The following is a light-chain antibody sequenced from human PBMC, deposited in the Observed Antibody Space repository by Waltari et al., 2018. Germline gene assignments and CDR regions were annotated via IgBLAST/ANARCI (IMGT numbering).Light chain of an antibody. CDR2: DTS. CDR3: QQRRDWPLT. CDR1: QSVTNY. J-gene: IGKJ4*01. Sequence: DIVLTQSPAILSLSPGERASLSCRASQSVTNYLAWYQQKPGQAPRHLIYDTSNRATCIPARFSGSGFWTDFTLTISSLEPEDVAVYYCQQRRDWPLTFGGGTKVEIK. V-gene: IGKV3-11*01.